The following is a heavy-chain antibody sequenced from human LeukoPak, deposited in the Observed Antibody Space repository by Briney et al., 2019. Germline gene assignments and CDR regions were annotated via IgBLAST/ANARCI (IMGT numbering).Heavy chain of an antibody. CDR3: ARKAVAFDY. D-gene: IGHD6-19*01. Sequence: VGSLRLSCAASGFTFSDYYMSWIRQAPGKGLEWVSYISNSGSTIDYADSVRGRFTISRDNAKNSLYLQMNSLRAEDTAVYYCARKAVAFDYWGQGTLVTVSS. V-gene: IGHV3-11*04. CDR1: GFTFSDYY. CDR2: ISNSGSTI. J-gene: IGHJ4*02.